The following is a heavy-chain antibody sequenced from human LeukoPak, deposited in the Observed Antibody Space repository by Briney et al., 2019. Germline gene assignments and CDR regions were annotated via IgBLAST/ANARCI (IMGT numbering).Heavy chain of an antibody. CDR3: ARDPCSSTSCYYYYGMDV. D-gene: IGHD2-2*01. Sequence: ASVMVSCKASGYTFTSYGISWVRQAPGQGLEWMGWISAYNGNTNYTQKLQGRVTMTTDTSTSTAYMELRSLRSDDTAVYYCARDPCSSTSCYYYYGMDVWGQGTTVTVSS. CDR2: ISAYNGNT. CDR1: GYTFTSYG. J-gene: IGHJ6*02. V-gene: IGHV1-18*01.